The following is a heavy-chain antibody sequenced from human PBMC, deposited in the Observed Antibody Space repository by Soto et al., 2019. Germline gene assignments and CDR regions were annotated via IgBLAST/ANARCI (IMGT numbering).Heavy chain of an antibody. CDR2: IIPIFGTA. CDR1: GGTFSSYA. CDR3: AWGIAARNYYGMDV. J-gene: IGHJ6*02. D-gene: IGHD6-6*01. V-gene: IGHV1-69*13. Sequence: SVKVSCKASGGTFSSYAISWVRQAPGQGLEWMGGIIPIFGTANYAQKFQGRVTITADESTSTAYMELSSLRSEDTAVYYCAWGIAARNYYGMDVWGQGTTVTVSS.